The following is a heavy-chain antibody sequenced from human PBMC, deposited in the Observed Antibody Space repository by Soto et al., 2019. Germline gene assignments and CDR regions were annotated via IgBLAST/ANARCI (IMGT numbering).Heavy chain of an antibody. D-gene: IGHD5-12*01. CDR2: IYSGGSK. V-gene: IGHV3-66*04. Sequence: GGSLILSCAASGLTVSSNYMNWVRQAPGKGLEWVSVIYSGGSKYYADSVKGRFTISRDNSKNTLYLQMNSLRAEDPAVYYCASQYXGYGWFDTWXQGT. CDR1: GLTVSSNY. J-gene: IGHJ5*02. CDR3: ASQYXGYGWFDT.